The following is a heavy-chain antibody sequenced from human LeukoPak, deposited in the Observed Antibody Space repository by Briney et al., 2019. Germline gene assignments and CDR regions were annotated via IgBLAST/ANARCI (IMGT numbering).Heavy chain of an antibody. Sequence: GGSLRLSCAASGFTFSDYYMSWIRQAPGKGLEWVAYITSSGDDIYYADSVKGRFTISRDNAKNALFQRMSSLRVEDTATYYCASDIVATSGDFWGQGTLVSVSS. J-gene: IGHJ4*02. CDR1: GFTFSDYY. CDR3: ASDIVATSGDF. D-gene: IGHD5-12*01. V-gene: IGHV3-11*01. CDR2: ITSSGDDI.